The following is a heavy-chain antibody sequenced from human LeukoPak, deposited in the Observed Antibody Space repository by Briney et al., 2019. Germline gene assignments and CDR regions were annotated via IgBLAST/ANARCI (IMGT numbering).Heavy chain of an antibody. CDR3: ARDQDGYWYYDSKGQNAFDI. CDR2: TYYRSKWYN. J-gene: IGHJ3*02. V-gene: IGHV6-1*01. CDR1: GDSVSSNSAA. D-gene: IGHD3-22*01. Sequence: SQTLSLTCAISGDSVSSNSAAWNWIRQSPSRGLEWLGRTYYRSKWYNDYAVSVKSRITINPDTSKNQFSLQLNSVTPEDTAVYYCARDQDGYWYYDSKGQNAFDIWGQGTMVTVSS.